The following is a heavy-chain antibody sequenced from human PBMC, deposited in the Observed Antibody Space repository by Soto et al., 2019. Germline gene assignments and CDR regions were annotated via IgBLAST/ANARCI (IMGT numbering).Heavy chain of an antibody. J-gene: IGHJ4*02. CDR3: ARSSPPRSCWLGDFDY. Sequence: QVQLVQSGAEEKKPGASVKVSCKASGYTFTNYAIHWVRQAPGQRLEWMGWTNAGGGNAKYSQKFQDRVIITRDTSASTAYMELSSLRSEDTAAYYCARSSPPRSCWLGDFDYWGQGTLVTVSS. CDR1: GYTFTNYA. CDR2: TNAGGGNA. V-gene: IGHV1-3*05. D-gene: IGHD3-10*01.